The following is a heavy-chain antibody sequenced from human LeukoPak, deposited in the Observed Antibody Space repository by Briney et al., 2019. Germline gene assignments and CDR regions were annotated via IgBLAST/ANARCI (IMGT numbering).Heavy chain of an antibody. Sequence: PSETLSLTCAVSGGSISSGGYSWSWIRQPPGKGLEWIGYVYHSGSTYYNPSLKSRVTISVDRSKNQFSLKLSSVTAADTAVYYCARVRATIHSYYFDYWGQGTLVTVSS. D-gene: IGHD5-12*01. CDR2: VYHSGST. J-gene: IGHJ4*02. CDR3: ARVRATIHSYYFDY. CDR1: GGSISSGGYS. V-gene: IGHV4-30-2*01.